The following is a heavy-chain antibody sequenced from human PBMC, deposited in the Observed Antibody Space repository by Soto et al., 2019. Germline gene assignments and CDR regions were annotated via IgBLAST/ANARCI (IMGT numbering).Heavy chain of an antibody. CDR1: GFTFSSYG. J-gene: IGHJ5*02. Sequence: GGSLRLSCAASGFTFSSYGMHWVRQAPGKGLEWVAVIWYDGSNKYYADSVKGRFTISRDNSKNTLYLQMNSLRAEDTAVYYCARDPNPGISWFDPWGQGTLVTVSS. D-gene: IGHD3-3*02. CDR3: ARDPNPGISWFDP. V-gene: IGHV3-33*01. CDR2: IWYDGSNK.